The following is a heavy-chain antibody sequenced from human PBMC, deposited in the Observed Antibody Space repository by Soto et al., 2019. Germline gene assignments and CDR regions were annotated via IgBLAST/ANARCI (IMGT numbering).Heavy chain of an antibody. CDR1: GFTFSSYS. Sequence: GGSLRLCCAASGFTFSSYSMNWVRQAPGKGLEWVSSISSSSSYIYYADSVKGRFTISRDNAKNSLYLQMNSLRAEDTAVYYCAREGTYYDFWSGYYRYYYYGMDVWGQGTTVTVSS. CDR3: AREGTYYDFWSGYYRYYYYGMDV. CDR2: ISSSSSYI. V-gene: IGHV3-21*01. D-gene: IGHD3-3*01. J-gene: IGHJ6*02.